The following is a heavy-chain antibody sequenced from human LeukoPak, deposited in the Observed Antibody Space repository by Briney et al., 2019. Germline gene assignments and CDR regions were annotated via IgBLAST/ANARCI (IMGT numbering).Heavy chain of an antibody. CDR2: ISYSGST. J-gene: IGHJ5*02. CDR3: AREPGFDSSGYLNWFDP. CDR1: GGSVSSGSFY. D-gene: IGHD3-22*01. V-gene: IGHV4-61*01. Sequence: SETLSLTCTVSGGSVSSGSFYWSWIRQPPGKGLEWIACISYSGSTKYNPSLKSRVTISVDTSKNRLSLKLSSVTAADTAVYYCAREPGFDSSGYLNWFDPWGQGTLVTVSS.